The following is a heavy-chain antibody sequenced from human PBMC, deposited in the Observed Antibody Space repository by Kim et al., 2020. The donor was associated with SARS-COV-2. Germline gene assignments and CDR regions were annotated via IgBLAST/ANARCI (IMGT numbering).Heavy chain of an antibody. J-gene: IGHJ2*01. CDR3: SRDHREWLQYTANWYFDL. V-gene: IGHV4-59*01. D-gene: IGHD3-3*01. CDR1: GGSISSYY. Sequence: SETLSLTCTVSGGSISSYYWSWIRQPPGKGLEWIGYIYYSGSTNYNPSLKSRVTISVDTSKNQSSLKLSSVTAADTAAYYCSRDHREWLQYTANWYFDL. CDR2: IYYSGST.